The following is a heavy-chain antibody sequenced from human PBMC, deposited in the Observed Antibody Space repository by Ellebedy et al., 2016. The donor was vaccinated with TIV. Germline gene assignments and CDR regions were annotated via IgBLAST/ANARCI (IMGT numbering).Heavy chain of an antibody. CDR3: ARTDPWQPIDD. D-gene: IGHD2-21*02. J-gene: IGHJ4*02. V-gene: IGHV4-39*01. Sequence: MPSETLSLTCSVSGDSISGSNYYWGWIRQPPGKGLEYIGSVYYSGSPYYNPSFKSRVTLSADTSKNQFSLNLRTVTAADTAVYYCARTDPWQPIDDWGQGILVSVSS. CDR1: GDSISGSNYY. CDR2: VYYSGSP.